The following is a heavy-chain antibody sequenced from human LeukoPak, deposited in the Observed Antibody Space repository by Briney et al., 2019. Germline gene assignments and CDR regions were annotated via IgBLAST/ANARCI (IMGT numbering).Heavy chain of an antibody. CDR2: IDWDDDK. Sequence: SGPTLVKPTQTLTLTCTFSGFSLSTSGMCVSWIRQPPGKALEWLALIDWDDDKYYSTSLKTRLTISKDTSKNQVVLTMTNMDPVDTATYYCARIRMGWLLDYYYYGMDVWGQGTTVTVSS. CDR3: ARIRMGWLLDYYYYGMDV. V-gene: IGHV2-70*01. D-gene: IGHD3-3*01. CDR1: GFSLSTSGMC. J-gene: IGHJ6*02.